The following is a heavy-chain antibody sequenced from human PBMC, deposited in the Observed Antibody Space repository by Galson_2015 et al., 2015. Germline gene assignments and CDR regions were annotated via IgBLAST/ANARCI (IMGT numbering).Heavy chain of an antibody. J-gene: IGHJ4*02. CDR3: AKADANNRQTDY. CDR1: GFTFSSYG. Sequence: SLRLSCAASGFTFSSYGMSWVRQAPGKGLEWVSGILDSIITTYYADSVKGRFTISRDNSKNTLYLQIISLRAEDTAVYYCAKADANNRQTDYWGQGTLVTVSS. V-gene: IGHV3-23*01. D-gene: IGHD1/OR15-1a*01. CDR2: ILDSIITT.